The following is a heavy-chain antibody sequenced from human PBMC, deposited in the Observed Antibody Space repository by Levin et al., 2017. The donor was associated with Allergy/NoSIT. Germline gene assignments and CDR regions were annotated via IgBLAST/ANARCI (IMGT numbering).Heavy chain of an antibody. D-gene: IGHD2-21*02. CDR2: ISSSGSTI. CDR3: ARVESRTCGGDCYSPFDP. J-gene: IGHJ5*02. V-gene: IGHV3-11*01. CDR1: GFTFSDYY. Sequence: GGSLRLSCAASGFTFSDYYMSWIRQAPGKGLEWVSYISSSGSTIYYADSVKGRFTISRDNAKNSLYLQMNSLRAEDTAVYYCARVESRTCGGDCYSPFDPWGQGTLVTVSS.